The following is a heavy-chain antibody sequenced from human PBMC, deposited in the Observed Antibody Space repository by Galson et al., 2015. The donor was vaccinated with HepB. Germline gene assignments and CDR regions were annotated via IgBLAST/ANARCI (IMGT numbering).Heavy chain of an antibody. Sequence: CAISGDSVNSAAWNWTRQSPSRGLEWLGRTYYRSKWNSDYAVSVKSRITINADTSNNQLFLHLNSVTPEDTAVYYCARQLVTGSDDFWSGYFAFDYWGQGTLVTVSS. V-gene: IGHV6-1*01. CDR3: ARQLVTGSDDFWSGYFAFDY. CDR1: GDSVNSAA. D-gene: IGHD3-3*01. CDR2: TYYRSKWNS. J-gene: IGHJ4*02.